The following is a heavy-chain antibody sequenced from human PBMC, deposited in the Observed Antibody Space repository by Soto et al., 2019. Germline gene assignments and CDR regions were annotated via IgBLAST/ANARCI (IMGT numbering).Heavy chain of an antibody. CDR3: ARGKSIFYGMDV. V-gene: IGHV3-11*01. J-gene: IGHJ6*01. D-gene: IGHD2-15*01. CDR1: GFTFSDYY. Sequence: GGSLRLSCAASGFTFSDYYISWIRQAPGKGLEWVSYISSSGTIIYHADSVKGRFTISRDNAKNSLFLQMNSLRAGDTAVYYCARGKSIFYGMDVWGQGTTVTVSS. CDR2: ISSSGTII.